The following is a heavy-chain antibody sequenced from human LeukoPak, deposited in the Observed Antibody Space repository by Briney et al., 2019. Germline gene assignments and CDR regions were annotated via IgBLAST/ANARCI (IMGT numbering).Heavy chain of an antibody. J-gene: IGHJ4*02. CDR2: ISSSGSTI. CDR3: ARDYMITFGGVIVRGRYFDY. CDR1: GFTFSSYE. D-gene: IGHD3-16*02. V-gene: IGHV3-48*03. Sequence: GGSLRLSCAASGFTFSSYEMNWVRQAPGKGLEWVSYISSSGSTIYYADSVKGRFTISRDNAKNSLYLQMNSLRAEDAAVYYCARDYMITFGGVIVRGRYFDYWGQGTLVTVSS.